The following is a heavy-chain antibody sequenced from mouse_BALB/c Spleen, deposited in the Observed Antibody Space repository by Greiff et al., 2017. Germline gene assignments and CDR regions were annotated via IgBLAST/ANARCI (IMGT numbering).Heavy chain of an antibody. J-gene: IGHJ3*01. CDR2: IDPSDSFT. CDR1: GYSFTRYW. D-gene: IGHD2-4*01. V-gene: IGHV1-69*02. CDR3: ARCDYDGFAY. Sequence: VQLQQSGAELARPGASVKLSCKASGYSFTRYWMHWVKQRPGQGLEWIGEIDPSDSFTNYNQKFKGKATLTVDKSSSTAYMQLSSLPSEDSAVYYCARCDYDGFAYWGQGTLVTVSA.